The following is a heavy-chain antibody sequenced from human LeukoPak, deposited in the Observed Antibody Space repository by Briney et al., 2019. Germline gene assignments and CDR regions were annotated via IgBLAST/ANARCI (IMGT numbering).Heavy chain of an antibody. J-gene: IGHJ4*02. CDR2: IYHTGST. CDR3: ARAGWIITSGIDY. CDR1: GYSTSRGYY. Sequence: SVTLSLTCGVSGYSTSRGYYWAWIRQPPGKGLEWIGTIYHTGSTYYNPSLESRVTISVDTSKNEFSLNLNSVTAADTAVYYCARAGWIITSGIDYWGQGALVTVSS. V-gene: IGHV4-38-2*01. D-gene: IGHD3-10*01.